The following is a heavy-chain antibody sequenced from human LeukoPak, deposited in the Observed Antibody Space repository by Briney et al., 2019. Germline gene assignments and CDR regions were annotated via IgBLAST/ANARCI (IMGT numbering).Heavy chain of an antibody. D-gene: IGHD5-12*01. Sequence: TGVSLRLSCAASGFTFSSYSMNWVRQAPGKGLEWVSSISSSSSYIYYADSVKGRFTISRDKAKNSLYLQMNSLRAEDTAIYYCAREGMVATFDYWGQGTLVTVSS. V-gene: IGHV3-21*01. CDR1: GFTFSSYS. J-gene: IGHJ4*02. CDR2: ISSSSSYI. CDR3: AREGMVATFDY.